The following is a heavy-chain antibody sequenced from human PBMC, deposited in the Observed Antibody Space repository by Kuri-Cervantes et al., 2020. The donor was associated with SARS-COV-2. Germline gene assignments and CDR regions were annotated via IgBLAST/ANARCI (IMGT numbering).Heavy chain of an antibody. CDR3: ARQDLLDCSSTSCSFDAFDI. Sequence: GSLRLSCAVSGYSISSGYYWGWIRQPPGKGLEWIGSIYHSGSTYYNPSLKSRVTISVDTSKNQFSLKLSSVTAADTAVHYCARQDLLDCSSTSCSFDAFDIWGQGTMVTVSS. CDR2: IYHSGST. D-gene: IGHD2-2*01. CDR1: GYSISSGYY. J-gene: IGHJ3*02. V-gene: IGHV4-38-2*01.